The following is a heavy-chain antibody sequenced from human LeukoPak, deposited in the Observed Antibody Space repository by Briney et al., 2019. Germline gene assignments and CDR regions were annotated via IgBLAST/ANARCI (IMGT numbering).Heavy chain of an antibody. Sequence: GGSLRLSCTASGFTFGDYAMSWFRQAPGKGLEWVGFIRSKAFGGTPEYAASVKGRFTISRDDSKSIAYLQMNSLKTEDTAVYYCTRRPAPSGSPFDYWGQGTLVTVSS. J-gene: IGHJ4*02. CDR1: GFTFGDYA. CDR3: TRRPAPSGSPFDY. V-gene: IGHV3-49*03. D-gene: IGHD1-26*01. CDR2: IRSKAFGGTP.